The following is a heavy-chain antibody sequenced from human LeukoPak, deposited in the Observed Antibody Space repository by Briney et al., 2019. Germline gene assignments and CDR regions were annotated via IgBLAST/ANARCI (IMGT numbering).Heavy chain of an antibody. J-gene: IGHJ4*02. CDR2: IYISGDT. CDR1: GGSISSYY. V-gene: IGHV4-4*07. D-gene: IGHD3-10*01. Sequence: SETLSLTCTVSGGSISSYYWSWIRQPAGKGVEWIGRIYISGDTNYNPSLKSRVTISVDTSKNQFSLSLSSVTAADTAVYYCARGNRFEGELEYWGQGTLVTVSS. CDR3: ARGNRFEGELEY.